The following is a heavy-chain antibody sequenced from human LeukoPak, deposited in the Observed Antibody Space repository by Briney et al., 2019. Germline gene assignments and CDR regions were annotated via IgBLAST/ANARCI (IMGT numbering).Heavy chain of an antibody. CDR3: ARGSGYYDFWSGYYPNSEYPFDY. Sequence: GASVKVSCKASGYTFTSYYMHWVRQAPGQGLEWMGIINPSGGSTSYAQKFQGRVTMTRDTSTSTVYMELSSLRSEDTAVYYCARGSGYYDFWSGYYPNSEYPFDYWGQGTLVTVSS. CDR1: GYTFTSYY. J-gene: IGHJ4*02. V-gene: IGHV1-46*01. D-gene: IGHD3-3*01. CDR2: INPSGGST.